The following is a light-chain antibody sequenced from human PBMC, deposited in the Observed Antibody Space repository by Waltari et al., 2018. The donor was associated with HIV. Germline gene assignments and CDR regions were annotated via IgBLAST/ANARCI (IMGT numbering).Light chain of an antibody. J-gene: IGLJ3*02. CDR2: GNN. Sequence: QSVLTQPPSVSGAPGQRVTISCTGTSPHIGANYDVHWYRQLPGTAPQVLIYGNNKRPSGVPDRFSGAKSGTSASLAITGLQPEDESDDHCQSYDSTLSGWVFGGGTKLTVL. CDR3: QSYDSTLSGWV. V-gene: IGLV1-40*01. CDR1: SPHIGANYD.